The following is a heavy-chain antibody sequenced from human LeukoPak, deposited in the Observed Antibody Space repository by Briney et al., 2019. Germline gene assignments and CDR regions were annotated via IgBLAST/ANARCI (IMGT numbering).Heavy chain of an antibody. J-gene: IGHJ3*02. Sequence: NTSETLSLTCTVSGGSISSYYWSWIRQPPGKGLEWIGYIYYSGSTNYNPSLKSRVTISVDTSKNQFSLKLSSVTAADTAVYYCAGSGYSYGADAFDIWGQGTMVTVSS. V-gene: IGHV4-59*01. CDR1: GGSISSYY. D-gene: IGHD5-18*01. CDR2: IYYSGST. CDR3: AGSGYSYGADAFDI.